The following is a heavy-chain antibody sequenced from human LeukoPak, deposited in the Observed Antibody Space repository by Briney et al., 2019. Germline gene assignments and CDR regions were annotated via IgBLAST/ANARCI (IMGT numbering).Heavy chain of an antibody. CDR2: ISAYNGNT. D-gene: IGHD3-3*01. V-gene: IGHV1-18*01. Sequence: ASVKVSCKASGYTFTSYGISGVRQAPGQGLEWMGWISAYNGNTNYAQKLQGRVTMTTDTSTSTAYMELRSLRSDATAVYYCARDQSAPSYYDFWSGTTYYGMDVWGQGTTVTVSS. J-gene: IGHJ6*02. CDR1: GYTFTSYG. CDR3: ARDQSAPSYYDFWSGTTYYGMDV.